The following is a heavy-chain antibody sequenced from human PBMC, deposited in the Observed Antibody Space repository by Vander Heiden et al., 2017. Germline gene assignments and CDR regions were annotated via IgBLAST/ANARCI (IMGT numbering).Heavy chain of an antibody. CDR1: GFTFSSYA. Sequence: EGQLLESARRAVEPWGSLRIVSAASGFTFSSYAMRWVGQAPWKGLEWVSAISGSGGDTYYADSVKGRFTISRDNSKNTLYLQMNSLRAEDTAVYYCAKTHMEHWGQGTLVTVSS. V-gene: IGHV3-23*01. CDR3: AKTHMEH. CDR2: ISGSGGDT. J-gene: IGHJ1*01.